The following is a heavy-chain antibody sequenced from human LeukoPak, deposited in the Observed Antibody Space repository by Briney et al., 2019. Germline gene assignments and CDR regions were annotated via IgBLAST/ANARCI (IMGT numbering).Heavy chain of an antibody. CDR1: GFTFSDYS. CDR3: ARDRGGRFGELSP. D-gene: IGHD3-10*01. Sequence: GGSLRLSCEASGFTFSDYSMNWVRQAPGEGLEWLSYITSTSDTIYYADSVKGRFTVSRDTSKNTLYLQINSLRAGDTAVYYCARDRGGRFGELSPWGQGTLVTVSS. V-gene: IGHV3-48*01. J-gene: IGHJ5*02. CDR2: ITSTSDTI.